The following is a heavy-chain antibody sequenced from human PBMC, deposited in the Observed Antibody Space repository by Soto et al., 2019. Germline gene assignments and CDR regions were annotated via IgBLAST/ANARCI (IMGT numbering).Heavy chain of an antibody. CDR2: IYVTGAV. CDR3: ARLRIATNNYKWFDP. Sequence: SETLSLTCSVSGAALNSGNYYWSCIRQVPGKGLEWIGHIYVTGAVDYNPSLRDRNTISQDTSERQFSLNLRLVTAADTAVYYCARLRIATNNYKWFDPWGQGTLVTVSS. CDR1: GAALNSGNYY. V-gene: IGHV4-31*03. D-gene: IGHD2-21*01. J-gene: IGHJ5*02.